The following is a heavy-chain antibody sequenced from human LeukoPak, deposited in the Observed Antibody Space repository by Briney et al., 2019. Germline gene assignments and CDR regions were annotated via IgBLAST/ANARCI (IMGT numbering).Heavy chain of an antibody. J-gene: IGHJ6*03. CDR3: ARSSWDSSGYYSFSDYYYMDV. CDR2: ISTYNGNA. D-gene: IGHD3-22*01. Sequence: ASVKVSCKASGYTFTSYGINWVRQAPGQGLEWMGWISTYNGNANYAQKFQGRVTMTRDTSTSTVYMELSSLRSEDTAVYYCARSSWDSSGYYSFSDYYYMDVWGKGTTVTIPS. CDR1: GYTFTSYG. V-gene: IGHV1-18*01.